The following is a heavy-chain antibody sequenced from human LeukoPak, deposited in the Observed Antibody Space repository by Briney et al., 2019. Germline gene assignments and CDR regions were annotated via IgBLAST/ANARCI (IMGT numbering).Heavy chain of an antibody. V-gene: IGHV3-21*01. D-gene: IGHD5-24*01. J-gene: IGHJ4*02. CDR2: ISSSSSYI. CDR3: ATSRW. CDR1: GFTFNHA. Sequence: GGSLRLSCAASGFTFNHAMSWVRQAPGKGLEWVSSISSSSSYIYYADSVKGRFTISRDNAKNSLYLQMNSLRAEDTAVYYCATSRWWGQGTLVTVSS.